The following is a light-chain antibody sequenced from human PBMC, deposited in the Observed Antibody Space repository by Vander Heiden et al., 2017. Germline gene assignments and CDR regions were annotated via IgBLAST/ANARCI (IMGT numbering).Light chain of an antibody. J-gene: IGKJ4*02. V-gene: IGKV3-11*01. CDR2: DAS. CDR1: QSVSSY. Sequence: IVLTQSPAPLSLSPGERATLSCRASQSVSSYLAWYQQKPGQAPRLLIYDASNRATGIPARFSGSGSGTDFTLTISSLEPGELAGYCGEQRGNGPLTFGEGTKVEVK. CDR3: EQRGNGPLT.